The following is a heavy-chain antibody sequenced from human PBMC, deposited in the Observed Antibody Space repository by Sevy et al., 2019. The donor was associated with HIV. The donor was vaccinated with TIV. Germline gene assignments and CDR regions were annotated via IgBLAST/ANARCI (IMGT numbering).Heavy chain of an antibody. V-gene: IGHV4-39*02. J-gene: IGHJ5*02. CDR3: AKIFAH. CDR1: GGSISSSGSF. CDR2: ISYVGKT. Sequence: SETLSLTCNVSGGSISSSGSFWGWIRQSPGKGLEWIGDISYVGKTNYNPSLRGRVTISRDTSNNHFSLRLKYVSAADTGVYYCAKIFAHWGQGTFVTVFS.